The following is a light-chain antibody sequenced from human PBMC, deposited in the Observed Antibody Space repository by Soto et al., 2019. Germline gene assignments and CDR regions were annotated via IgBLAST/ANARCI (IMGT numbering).Light chain of an antibody. CDR1: SSNIGAGYD. V-gene: IGLV1-40*01. Sequence: QSVLTQPPSVSGAPGQRVPISCTGSSSNIGAGYDVHWYQQLPGTAPKVLIYGNSNRPSGVPDRFSGSKSGTSASLAITGLQAEDEADYYCQSYDTSLSAHVVFGGGTKLTVL. CDR2: GNS. CDR3: QSYDTSLSAHVV. J-gene: IGLJ2*01.